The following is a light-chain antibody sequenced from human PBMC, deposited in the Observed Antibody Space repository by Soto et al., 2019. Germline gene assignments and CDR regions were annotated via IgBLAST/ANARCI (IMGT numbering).Light chain of an antibody. Sequence: AIQMTQFPSSLSASVGDRVTITCRASQGIRNDLGWYQQKSGRAPKLLIFGASTLQSGVPSRFSGSGSGTDFTLTINSLQPDDFATYYCQQYDTYYTFGQGTKVDIK. J-gene: IGKJ2*01. CDR2: GAS. CDR1: QGIRND. CDR3: QQYDTYYT. V-gene: IGKV1-6*01.